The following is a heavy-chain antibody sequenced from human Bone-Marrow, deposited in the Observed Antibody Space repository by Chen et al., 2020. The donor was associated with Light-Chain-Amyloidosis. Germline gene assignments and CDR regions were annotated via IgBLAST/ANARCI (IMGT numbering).Heavy chain of an antibody. CDR2: ISQNGINS. CDR3: AREGIVVTDRRADV. D-gene: IGHD1-26*01. V-gene: IGHV3-11*01. J-gene: IGHJ3*01. CDR1: GFRLSFSDYY. Sequence: QEHVVESGGGLVKAGGSLRLSCATSGFRLSFSDYYMSWIRQAPGKGLEWVSSISQNGINSDYAESVQGRFTISRDNANNDLFLQMNSLRAEDTGIYYCAREGIVVTDRRADVWGQGTKVTVSS.